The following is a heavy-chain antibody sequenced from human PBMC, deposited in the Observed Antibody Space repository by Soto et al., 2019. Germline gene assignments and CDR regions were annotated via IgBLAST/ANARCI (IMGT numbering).Heavy chain of an antibody. Sequence: GESLKISCKASGYSFTSYWIGWVRQMPGKGLEWMGIIYPGDSDTRYSPSFQGQVTIAADKTISTAYLQWSSLKASDTAMYYCARHRSITAAGTWWFDPWGQGTLVTVSS. CDR1: GYSFTSYW. J-gene: IGHJ5*02. CDR3: ARHRSITAAGTWWFDP. V-gene: IGHV5-51*01. D-gene: IGHD6-13*01. CDR2: IYPGDSDT.